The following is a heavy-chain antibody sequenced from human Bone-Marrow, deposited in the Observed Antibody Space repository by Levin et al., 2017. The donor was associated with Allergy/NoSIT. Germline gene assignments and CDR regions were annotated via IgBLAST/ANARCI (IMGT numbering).Heavy chain of an antibody. V-gene: IGHV4-59*01. CDR1: ADSISNYY. D-gene: IGHD3-9*01. CDR2: AKNSGNT. CDR3: ARVTMTTYYFDY. J-gene: IGHJ4*02. Sequence: PGGSLRLSCTVSADSISNYYWSWIRQPPGKGLEWIGYAKNSGNTKYNPSLESRVTMSVDTSKNQISLKLTSVTAADTDMYYCARVTMTTYYFDYWGQGTLVTVSS.